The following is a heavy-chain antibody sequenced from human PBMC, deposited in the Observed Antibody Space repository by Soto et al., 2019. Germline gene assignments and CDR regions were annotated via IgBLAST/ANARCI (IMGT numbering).Heavy chain of an antibody. J-gene: IGHJ4*02. CDR3: ASNLRDYYDSSGYYRDY. CDR1: GFTFSDFY. D-gene: IGHD3-22*01. CDR2: ISSSGSGI. Sequence: PGGSLRLSCAASGFTFSDFYMSWIRQAPGKGLEWVSYISSSGSGIYYADSVKGRFTISRDNAKNSPYLQMNSLRAEDTAVYYCASNLRDYYDSSGYYRDYWGQGTLVTVSS. V-gene: IGHV3-11*01.